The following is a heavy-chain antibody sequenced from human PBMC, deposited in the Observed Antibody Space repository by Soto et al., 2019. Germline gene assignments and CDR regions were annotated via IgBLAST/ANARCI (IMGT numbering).Heavy chain of an antibody. V-gene: IGHV5-10-1*01. CDR2: IDPSDSQT. CDR3: ARKIYDSDTGPNFQYYFDS. Sequence: XESPKLSRQGSGYRFAGYWVTWVLQKPGKGLEWMGRIDPSDSQTYYSPSFRGHVTISATKSITTVFLQWSSLRASDTAMYYCARKIYDSDTGPNFQYYFDSWGQGTPVTVSS. J-gene: IGHJ4*02. D-gene: IGHD3-22*01. CDR1: GYRFAGYW.